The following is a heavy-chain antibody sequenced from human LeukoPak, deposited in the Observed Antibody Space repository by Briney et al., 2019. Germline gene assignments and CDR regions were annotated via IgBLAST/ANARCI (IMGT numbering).Heavy chain of an antibody. CDR3: ARSGGLQKFDY. V-gene: IGHV3-23*01. CDR2: ISASGGST. CDR1: GFTFSSSA. J-gene: IGHJ4*02. Sequence: PGGSLRLSCAASGFTFSSSAMSWVRQVPGKGLEWVSGISASGGSTSYADSVKGRFTISRDTSKNTLYLQMNSLRTEDTAVYYCARSGGLQKFDYWGQGTLVTVSS. D-gene: IGHD4-11*01.